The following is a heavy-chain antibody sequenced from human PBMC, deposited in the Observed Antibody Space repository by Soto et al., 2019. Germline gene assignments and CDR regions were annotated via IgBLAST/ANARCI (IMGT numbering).Heavy chain of an antibody. CDR1: GGSFSGYQ. V-gene: IGHV4-34*01. CDR2: IDHSGSI. D-gene: IGHD4-17*01. CDR3: ARENTVSTEYHYHIAV. J-gene: IGHJ6*03. Sequence: SETLSLTCAGYGGSFSGYQWSWIRQPPGKGLEWIGEIDHSGSINYNPSLKSRVTISVDTSKKQFSLKLSSVTAADTAVYYCARENTVSTEYHYHIAVWAQRTTVPVSS.